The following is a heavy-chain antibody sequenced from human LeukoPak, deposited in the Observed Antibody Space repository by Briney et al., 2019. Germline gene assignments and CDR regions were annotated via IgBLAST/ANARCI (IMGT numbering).Heavy chain of an antibody. D-gene: IGHD1-26*01. Sequence: PSETLSLTCAVSGGSISSGGYSWSWIRQPPGKGLEWIGYIYHSGSTYYNPSLKSRVTISVDRSKNQFSLKLSSVTAADTAVYYCARTPGSFDYWGQGTLVTVSS. V-gene: IGHV4-30-2*01. CDR3: ARTPGSFDY. J-gene: IGHJ4*02. CDR2: IYHSGST. CDR1: GGSISSGGYS.